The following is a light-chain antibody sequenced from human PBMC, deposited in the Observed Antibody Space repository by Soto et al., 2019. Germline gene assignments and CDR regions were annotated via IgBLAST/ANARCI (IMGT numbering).Light chain of an antibody. CDR1: QSVSSTY. Sequence: LTQSPGTLSLSPGERATLSCRASQSVSSTYFAWYQQKPGQAPSLLIYGASRRATGIPDRFSGSGSGTDFTLTISRLEPEDCAVYYWQQYERSPTTFGGGTKVEIK. J-gene: IGKJ4*01. V-gene: IGKV3-20*01. CDR3: QQYERSPTT. CDR2: GAS.